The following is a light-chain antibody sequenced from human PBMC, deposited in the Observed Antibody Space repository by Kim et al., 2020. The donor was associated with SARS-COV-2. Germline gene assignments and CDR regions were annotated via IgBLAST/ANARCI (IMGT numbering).Light chain of an antibody. CDR1: SSNIGAGYD. CDR2: GNN. Sequence: VTISCTGSSSNIGAGYDVHWYQQLPGTAPTVLIYGNNNRPSGVPDRFSGSKSGTSASLAITGLQAEDEADYYCQSYDSSLSGSFVFGTGTKVTVL. J-gene: IGLJ1*01. CDR3: QSYDSSLSGSFV. V-gene: IGLV1-40*01.